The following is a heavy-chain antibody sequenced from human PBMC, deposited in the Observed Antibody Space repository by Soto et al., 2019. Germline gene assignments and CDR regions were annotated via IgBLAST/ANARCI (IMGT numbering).Heavy chain of an antibody. CDR3: ARDKKKLWFGELLF. Sequence: PSETLSLTCTVSGGSISSYYWSWIRQHPGKGLEWIGYIYYSGSTYYNPSLKSRVTISVDTSKNQFSLKLSSVTAADTAVYYCARDKKKLWFGELLFWGKGTTVTVSS. J-gene: IGHJ6*04. V-gene: IGHV4-59*06. D-gene: IGHD3-10*01. CDR1: GGSISSYY. CDR2: IYYSGST.